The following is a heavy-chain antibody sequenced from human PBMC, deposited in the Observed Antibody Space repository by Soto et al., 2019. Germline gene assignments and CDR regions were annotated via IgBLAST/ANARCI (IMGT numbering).Heavy chain of an antibody. CDR1: GGSISSGGYY. D-gene: IGHD5-12*01. V-gene: IGHV4-31*02. Sequence: SETLSLTWTVSGGSISSGGYYWSWIRQHPGKGLEWIGYIYYSGSTYYNPSLKSRVTISVDTSKNQFSLKLSSVTAADTAVYYCARGRRDGYKDFDYWGQGTLVTVSS. J-gene: IGHJ4*02. CDR3: ARGRRDGYKDFDY. CDR2: IYYSGST.